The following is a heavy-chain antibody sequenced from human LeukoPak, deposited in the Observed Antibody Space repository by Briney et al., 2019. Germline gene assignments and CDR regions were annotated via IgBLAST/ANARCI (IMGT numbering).Heavy chain of an antibody. V-gene: IGHV3-7*01. J-gene: IGHJ1*01. CDR2: VQHIGGET. CDR1: GFTLSNSW. CDR3: ATYSILNAREFRY. Sequence: GGSLRLSRAGSGFTLSNSWMGWVRQAPGKGLEWVANVQHIGGETYYVDSVKGRFTISRDNAKNSVYLQMNSLGADDTAVYYCATYSILNAREFRYWGQGTLVTVTS. D-gene: IGHD4-11*01.